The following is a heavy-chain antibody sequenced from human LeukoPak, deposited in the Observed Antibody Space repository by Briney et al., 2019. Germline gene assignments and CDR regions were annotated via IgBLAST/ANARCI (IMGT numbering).Heavy chain of an antibody. Sequence: SGTLSLTCAVSGGSISSSNWWSWVRQPPGKGLEWIASIRHDGHTYYNASLKSQVTISIDMSRNQFSLKLNSLTAADTAVYYCARQVATKGEWAFDVWGQGTMVTVSS. D-gene: IGHD5-12*01. CDR2: IRHDGHT. V-gene: IGHV4-4*02. CDR3: ARQVATKGEWAFDV. CDR1: GGSISSSNW. J-gene: IGHJ3*01.